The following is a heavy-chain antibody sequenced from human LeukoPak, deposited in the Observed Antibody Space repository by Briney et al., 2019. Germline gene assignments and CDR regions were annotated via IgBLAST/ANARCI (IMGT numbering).Heavy chain of an antibody. Sequence: SGTLSLTCVVSGDSISSDNWWNWVRPTPGKGLEWIGEIYHSGSTNYNPSLKTRVTISVDKSKNQFSLNLNSMTAADTAVYYCARVRAGCSSTSCYLDPWGQGTLVTVSS. J-gene: IGHJ5*02. CDR2: IYHSGST. D-gene: IGHD2-2*01. V-gene: IGHV4-4*02. CDR3: ARVRAGCSSTSCYLDP. CDR1: GDSISSDNW.